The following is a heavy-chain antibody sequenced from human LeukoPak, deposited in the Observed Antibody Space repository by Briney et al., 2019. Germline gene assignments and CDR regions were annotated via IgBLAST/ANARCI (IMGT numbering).Heavy chain of an antibody. Sequence: QSGGSLRLSCVASGFTLSSHWMSWVRQAPGKGLEWVANINQDGSAKYFVDSVKGRFTISRDNAKNSLYLQMNSLRAEGTAVYYCARGEIRGTAHNLDYWGQGPLVTVSS. CDR1: GFTLSSHW. CDR3: ARGEIRGTAHNLDY. CDR2: INQDGSAK. D-gene: IGHD1-7*01. V-gene: IGHV3-7*01. J-gene: IGHJ4*02.